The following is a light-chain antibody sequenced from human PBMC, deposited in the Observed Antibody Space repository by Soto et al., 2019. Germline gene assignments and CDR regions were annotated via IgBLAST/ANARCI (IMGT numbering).Light chain of an antibody. CDR3: QQYNGFSPFT. CDR2: KAS. V-gene: IGKV1-5*03. J-gene: IGKJ3*01. Sequence: DIQMTQSPSTLSASVGDRVTITCRASQSISSWLAWYQQKPGKAPKLLIYKASSLESGVPSRFSGSGSGTEFSLTISILQPDDFATYYCQQYNGFSPFTFGPGTKVDIK. CDR1: QSISSW.